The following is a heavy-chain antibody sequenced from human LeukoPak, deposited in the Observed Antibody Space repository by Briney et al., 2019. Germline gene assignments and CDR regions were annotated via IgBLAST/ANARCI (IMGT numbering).Heavy chain of an antibody. V-gene: IGHV3-21*01. Sequence: GGSLRLSCAASGFTFSSYSMNWVRQAPGKGLEWVSSISSSSSYIYYADSVKGRFTIPRDNAKNSLYLQMNSLRAEDTAVYYCARGPGTYDSSGYYDYWGQGTLVTVSS. D-gene: IGHD3-22*01. CDR3: ARGPGTYDSSGYYDY. J-gene: IGHJ4*02. CDR2: ISSSSSYI. CDR1: GFTFSSYS.